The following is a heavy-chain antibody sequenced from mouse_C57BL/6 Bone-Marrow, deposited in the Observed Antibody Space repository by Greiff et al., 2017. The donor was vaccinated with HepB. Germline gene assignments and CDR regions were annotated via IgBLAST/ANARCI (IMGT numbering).Heavy chain of an antibody. CDR3: ARDWYPTRAMDY. CDR2: IDPSDSYT. CDR1: GFNIKNTY. V-gene: IGHV1-69*01. Sequence: VQLQQSVAELVRPGASVKLSCTASGFNIKNTYMHWVKQRPEQGLEWIGEIDPSDSYTNYNQKFKGKSTLTVDKSSSTAYMQLSSLTSEDSAVYYCARDWYPTRAMDYWGQGTSVTVSS. J-gene: IGHJ4*01. D-gene: IGHD1-1*02.